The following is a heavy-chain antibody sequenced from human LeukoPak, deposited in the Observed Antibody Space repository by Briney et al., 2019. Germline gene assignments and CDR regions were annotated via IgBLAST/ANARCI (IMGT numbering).Heavy chain of an antibody. V-gene: IGHV4-4*02. CDR2: SYHSGST. D-gene: IGHD5-24*01. CDR3: ARVLMATGHSFDY. J-gene: IGHJ4*02. CDR1: VASITSDNW. Sequence: SGTLSLTCGVSVASITSDNWWSWVRQPSGKGLEWIGESYHSGSTNYNPSLKSRVTISVDKSKNQFSLKLSSVTAADTAVYYCARVLMATGHSFDYWGQGTPVTVSS.